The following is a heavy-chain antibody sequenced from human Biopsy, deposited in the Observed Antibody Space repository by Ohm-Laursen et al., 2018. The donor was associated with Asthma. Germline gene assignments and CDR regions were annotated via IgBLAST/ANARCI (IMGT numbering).Heavy chain of an antibody. Sequence: SVKVSCNASGGTFGNYAISWVRQAPGQGLEWMGGLIPVLGTPDHAQMFEGRVTITADESTSTAYMELSSLSSEDTAVYYCARGYSGSDRIVYYYSGLEVWGQGTTVTVSS. CDR2: LIPVLGTP. D-gene: IGHD5-12*01. CDR1: GGTFGNYA. J-gene: IGHJ6*02. CDR3: ARGYSGSDRIVYYYSGLEV. V-gene: IGHV1-69*13.